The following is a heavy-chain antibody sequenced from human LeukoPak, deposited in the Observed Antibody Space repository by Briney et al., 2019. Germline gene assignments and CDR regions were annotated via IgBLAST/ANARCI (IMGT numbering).Heavy chain of an antibody. J-gene: IGHJ4*02. CDR2: IWYDGSNK. CDR3: ARKSLWFKYYDC. V-gene: IGHV3-33*01. D-gene: IGHD3-10*01. Sequence: GGSLRLSCAASGFTFSSYGMHWVRQAPGKGLEWVAVIWYDGSNKYYADSVKGRFTISRDNSKNTLYLQMNSLRPEDTAVYFCARKSLWFKYYDCWGQGMLVTVSS. CDR1: GFTFSSYG.